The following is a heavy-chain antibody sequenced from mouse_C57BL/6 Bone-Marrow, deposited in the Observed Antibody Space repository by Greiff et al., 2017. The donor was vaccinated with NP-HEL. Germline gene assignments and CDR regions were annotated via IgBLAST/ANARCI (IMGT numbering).Heavy chain of an antibody. CDR3: ARDLTGVFAY. Sequence: EVKLMESGGGLVKPGGSLKLSCAASGFTFSSYAMSWVRQTPETRLEWVATISDGGSYTYYPDNVKGRFTISRDNAKNNLYLQMSHLKSEDTAMYYCARDLTGVFAYWGQGTLVTVSA. V-gene: IGHV5-4*01. CDR1: GFTFSSYA. J-gene: IGHJ3*01. CDR2: ISDGGSYT.